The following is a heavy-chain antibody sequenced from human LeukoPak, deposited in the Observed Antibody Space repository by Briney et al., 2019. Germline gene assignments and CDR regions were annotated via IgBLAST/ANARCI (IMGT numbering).Heavy chain of an antibody. D-gene: IGHD3-10*02. CDR2: ISSSSSTI. V-gene: IGHV3-48*01. CDR1: GFIFSSYS. CDR3: AELGITMIGGV. Sequence: GGSLRPSCAASGFIFSSYSMNWVRQAPGKGLEWVSYISSSSSTIYYADSVKGRFTISRDNAKNSLYLQMNSLRADDTAVYYCAELGITMIGGVWGKGTTVTISS. J-gene: IGHJ6*04.